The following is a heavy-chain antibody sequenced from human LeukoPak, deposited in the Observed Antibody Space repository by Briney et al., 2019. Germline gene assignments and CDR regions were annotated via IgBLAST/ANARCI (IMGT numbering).Heavy chain of an antibody. CDR1: GDSIDSINYS. CDR3: ARDRSIYFGGFRW. J-gene: IGHJ4*02. Sequence: TLSLTCTVSGDSIDSINYSWNWMRQPAGRGLEWIGRIYTSGGTSYNPSLESRVTLSLDMAKNQFSLKLASVTAADTAIYYCARDRSIYFGGFRWWGEGTLATVS. CDR2: IYTSGGT. D-gene: IGHD3-10*01. V-gene: IGHV4-61*02.